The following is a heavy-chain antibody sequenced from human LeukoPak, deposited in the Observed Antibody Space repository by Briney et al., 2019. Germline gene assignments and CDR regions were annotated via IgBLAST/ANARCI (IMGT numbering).Heavy chain of an antibody. Sequence: ASVKVSCKASGYTFTNYGLSWVRQAPGQGLEWMGWISPYNGNTNYAQNLQGRVSMTTDTSTSTAYMELRSLRSDDTAIYYCARDNALTVTLDYWGQGTLVTVSS. V-gene: IGHV1-18*01. J-gene: IGHJ4*02. D-gene: IGHD4-17*01. CDR3: ARDNALTVTLDY. CDR1: GYTFTNYG. CDR2: ISPYNGNT.